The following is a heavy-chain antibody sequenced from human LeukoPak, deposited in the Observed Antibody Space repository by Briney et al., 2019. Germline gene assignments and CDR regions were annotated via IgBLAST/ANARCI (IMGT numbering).Heavy chain of an antibody. CDR1: GFTFSSYG. CDR2: ISGSGGST. Sequence: GGSLRLSCAASGFTFSSYGMSWVRQAPGKGLEWVSAISGSGGSTYYADSVKGRFTISRDNSKNTLYLQMNSLRAEDTAVYYCAKGQSGYSYGYGYYYYYMDVWAKGTTVTISS. CDR3: AKGQSGYSYGYGYYYYYMDV. D-gene: IGHD5-18*01. J-gene: IGHJ6*03. V-gene: IGHV3-23*01.